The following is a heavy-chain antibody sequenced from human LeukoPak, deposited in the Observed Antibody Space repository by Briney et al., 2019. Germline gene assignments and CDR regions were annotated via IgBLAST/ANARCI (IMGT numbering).Heavy chain of an antibody. D-gene: IGHD2-21*02. CDR1: GFTFSNDG. Sequence: PGGSLRLSCAASGFTFSNDGMSWVRQAPGKGLGWVSVIRGSGGGTYYADSVKGRFTISRDNSKNTVYLQMNSLRAEDTAVYYCVKARMPHCGTDCLESWGQGTLVTVSS. J-gene: IGHJ4*02. CDR3: VKARMPHCGTDCLES. CDR2: IRGSGGGT. V-gene: IGHV3-23*01.